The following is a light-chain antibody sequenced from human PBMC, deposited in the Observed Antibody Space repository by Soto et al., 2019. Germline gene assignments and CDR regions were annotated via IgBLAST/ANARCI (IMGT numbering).Light chain of an antibody. V-gene: IGKV1-8*01. CDR3: QQYYTYPRT. J-gene: IGKJ1*01. Sequence: AIRMTQSPSSFSASTGDRVTITCRASQGISTYLAWYQQKPGKAPKLLIYAASTLQSGVPSRFSGSGSGTDFTLTISYLQSEDFASYYCQQYYTYPRTFGQGTKVELK. CDR2: AAS. CDR1: QGISTY.